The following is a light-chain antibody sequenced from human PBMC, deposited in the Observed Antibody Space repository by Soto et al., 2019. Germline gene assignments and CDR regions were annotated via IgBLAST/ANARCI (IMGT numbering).Light chain of an antibody. CDR3: QQYNGYAQWT. Sequence: DIQMTQSPSTLSASVGDRVTITCRASQSISDWLAWYQQKPGKAPKLLIYDASRLQSGVPSRFSGSRSGTEFTLTISSLQPDDFATYYCQQYNGYAQWTLGQGTRVDIK. CDR1: QSISDW. V-gene: IGKV1-5*01. CDR2: DAS. J-gene: IGKJ1*01.